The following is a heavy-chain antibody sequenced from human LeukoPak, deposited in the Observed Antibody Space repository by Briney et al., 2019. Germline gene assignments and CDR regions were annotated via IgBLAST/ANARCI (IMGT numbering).Heavy chain of an antibody. CDR2: INHSGST. CDR3: ARGGSGYCSSTSCSDAFDI. CDR1: GDSINDHY. Sequence: SETLSLTCTVSGDSINDHYWSWIRQPPGKGLEWIGEINHSGSTNYNPSLKSRVTISVDTSKNQFSLKLSSVTAADTAVYYCARGGSGYCSSTSCSDAFDIWGQGTMVTVSS. J-gene: IGHJ3*02. V-gene: IGHV4-34*01. D-gene: IGHD2-2*01.